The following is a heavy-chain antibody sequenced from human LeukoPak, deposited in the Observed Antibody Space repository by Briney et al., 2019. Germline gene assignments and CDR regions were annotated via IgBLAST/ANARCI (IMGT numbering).Heavy chain of an antibody. CDR3: ARLLRLGELSFDAFDI. D-gene: IGHD3-16*02. CDR2: IYYSGST. V-gene: IGHV4-59*01. Sequence: SETLSLACAVSGGSFSGYYWSWIRQPPGMGLEWIGYIYYSGSTNYNPSLKSRVTISVDTSKNQFSLKLSSVTAADTAVYYCARLLRLGELSFDAFDIWGQGTMVTVSS. CDR1: GGSFSGYY. J-gene: IGHJ3*02.